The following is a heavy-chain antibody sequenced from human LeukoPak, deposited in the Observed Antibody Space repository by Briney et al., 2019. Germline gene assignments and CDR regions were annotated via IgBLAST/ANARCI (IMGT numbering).Heavy chain of an antibody. Sequence: ASVKVSCKASGYTFTSYYMHWVRQAPGQGLEWMGIINPSGGSTSYAQKFQGRVTMTRDTSTSTVYMELSSLRSEDTAVYYCARDLEDIAAAGYYYYMDVWGKGTTATVSS. V-gene: IGHV1-46*01. D-gene: IGHD6-13*01. CDR1: GYTFTSYY. CDR2: INPSGGST. CDR3: ARDLEDIAAAGYYYYMDV. J-gene: IGHJ6*03.